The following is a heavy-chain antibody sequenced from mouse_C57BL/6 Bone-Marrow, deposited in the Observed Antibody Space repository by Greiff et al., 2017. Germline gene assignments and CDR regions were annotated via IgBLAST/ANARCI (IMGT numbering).Heavy chain of an antibody. CDR2: ISGGGGNT. CDR3: ARQGAMDY. CDR1: GFTFSSYT. V-gene: IGHV5-9*01. J-gene: IGHJ4*01. Sequence: EVHLLQSGGGLVKPGGSLKLSCAASGFTFSSYTMSWVRQTPEKRLEWVATISGGGGNTNYPHSVKGRFTISRDNATNTIYLQLSSLRSEDTALYYCARQGAMDYWGQGTSVTVSS.